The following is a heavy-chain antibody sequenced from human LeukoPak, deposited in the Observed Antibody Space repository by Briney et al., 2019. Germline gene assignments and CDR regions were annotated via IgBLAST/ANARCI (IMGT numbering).Heavy chain of an antibody. J-gene: IGHJ4*02. V-gene: IGHV3-30*02. CDR3: AKEAPDYYDSSGYFDY. Sequence: GGSLRLSCAASGFTFNIYGMHWVRQAPGKGLEWVAFIRYDGGNKYYADSVKGRFTISRDNSKNTLYLQMNSLRAEDTAVYYCAKEAPDYYDSSGYFDYWGQGTLVTVSS. CDR2: IRYDGGNK. CDR1: GFTFNIYG. D-gene: IGHD3-22*01.